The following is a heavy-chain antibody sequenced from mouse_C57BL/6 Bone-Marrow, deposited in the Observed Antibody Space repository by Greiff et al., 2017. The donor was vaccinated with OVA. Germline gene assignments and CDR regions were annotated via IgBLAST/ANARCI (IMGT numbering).Heavy chain of an antibody. CDR3: ASHESKMGRWFAY. CDR2: ISNGGGST. D-gene: IGHD4-1*01. J-gene: IGHJ3*01. V-gene: IGHV5-12*01. Sequence: DVHLVESGGGLVQPGGSLKLSCAASGFTFSDYYMYWVRQTPEKRLEWVAYISNGGGSTYYPDTVKGRFTISRDNAKNTQYLKMSRLKSEDTAMDYCASHESKMGRWFAYWGQGTLVTVSA. CDR1: GFTFSDYY.